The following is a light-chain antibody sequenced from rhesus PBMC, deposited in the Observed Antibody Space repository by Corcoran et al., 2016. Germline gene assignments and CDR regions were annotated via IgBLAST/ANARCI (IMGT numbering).Light chain of an antibody. Sequence: QVILTQSPATLSLSPGERATLSCRASQSIGSNLAWYQQKPGLAPRLLIYGASSKATAIPDRFSGRGYGTEFTLTISSLEPEDFAVYYCQKYSSSPYSFGQGTKVEIK. J-gene: IGKJ2*01. V-gene: IGKV3-53*01. CDR1: QSIGSN. CDR2: GAS. CDR3: QKYSSSPYS.